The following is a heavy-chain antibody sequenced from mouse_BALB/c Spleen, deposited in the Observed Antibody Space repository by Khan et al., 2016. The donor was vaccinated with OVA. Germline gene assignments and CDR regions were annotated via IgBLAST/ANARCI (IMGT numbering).Heavy chain of an antibody. J-gene: IGHJ3*01. CDR2: INTETGET. CDR1: GYTFTDYS. V-gene: IGHV9-2-1*01. Sequence: QIQLVQSGPELKKPGETVKLSCKASGYTFTDYSMHWVKQAPGKDLKWMGWINTETGETTYADDLKGRFAFSLETSDSTAYLQINNLKHEDTATYFCTRRCSFGYWGQGTLVTVAA. CDR3: TRRCSFGY.